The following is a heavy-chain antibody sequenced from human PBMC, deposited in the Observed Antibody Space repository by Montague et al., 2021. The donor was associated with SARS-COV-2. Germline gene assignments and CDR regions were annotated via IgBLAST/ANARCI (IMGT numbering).Heavy chain of an antibody. V-gene: IGHV4-34*01. J-gene: IGHJ6*03. CDR3: ASGDDNGSGYLDV. CDR2: INHSGTT. Sequence: SETLSLTCAVFDGSFSNFYWSWIRQPPGKGLEWIGEINHSGTTXXXPSXKGRVTISVDTSRNQFSLKLDSVTAADAAVYYCASGDDNGSGYLDVWGKGTTVTVS. D-gene: IGHD1-26*01. CDR1: DGSFSNFY.